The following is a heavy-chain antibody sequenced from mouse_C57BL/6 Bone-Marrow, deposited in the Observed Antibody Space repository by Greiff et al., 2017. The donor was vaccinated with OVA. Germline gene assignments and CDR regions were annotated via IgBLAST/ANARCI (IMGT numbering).Heavy chain of an antibody. V-gene: IGHV1-62-2*01. CDR1: GYTFTEYT. Sequence: VMLVESGAELVKPGASVKLSCKASGYTFTEYTIHWVKQRSGQGLEWIGWFYPGSGSIKYNEKFKDKATLTADKSSSTVYMELSRLTSEDSAVYFCARHEGAYYSICAWFAYWGQGTLVTVSA. CDR3: ARHEGAYYSICAWFAY. CDR2: FYPGSGSI. J-gene: IGHJ3*01. D-gene: IGHD2-5*01.